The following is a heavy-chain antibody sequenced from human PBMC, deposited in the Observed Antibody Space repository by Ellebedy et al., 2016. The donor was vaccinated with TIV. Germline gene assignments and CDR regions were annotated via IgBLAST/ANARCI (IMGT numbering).Heavy chain of an antibody. D-gene: IGHD6-19*01. CDR3: ARVLRKVAGPPDY. Sequence: GESLKISXAASGFTFSSYAMHWVRQAPGKGLEYVSAISSNGGSTYYANSVKGRFTISSDNSKNTLYLQMGSLRAEDMAVYYCARVLRKVAGPPDYWGQGTLVTVSS. CDR1: GFTFSSYA. J-gene: IGHJ4*02. V-gene: IGHV3-64*01. CDR2: ISSNGGST.